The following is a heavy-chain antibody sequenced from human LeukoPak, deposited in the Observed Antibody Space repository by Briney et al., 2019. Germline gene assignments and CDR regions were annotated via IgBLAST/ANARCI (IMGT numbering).Heavy chain of an antibody. J-gene: IGHJ4*02. CDR1: GFTFSSYA. V-gene: IGHV3-23*01. D-gene: IGHD3-22*01. CDR2: ISGSGGST. Sequence: GVSLRLSCAASGFTFSSYALSWVRQIPGKGLEWVSAISGSGGSTYYADSVKGRFTISRDNSKNTLYLQMNSLRAEDTAVYYCAKDSTPSYYYDSSGYYYFDYWGQGTLVTVSS. CDR3: AKDSTPSYYYDSSGYYYFDY.